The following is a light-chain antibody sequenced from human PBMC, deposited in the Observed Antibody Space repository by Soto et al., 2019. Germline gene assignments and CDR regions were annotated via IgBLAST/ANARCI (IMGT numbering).Light chain of an antibody. CDR2: SNN. J-gene: IGLJ2*01. CDR3: AAWDDSLNVV. V-gene: IGLV1-44*01. CDR1: SSNIGSNT. Sequence: QSVLTQPPSASGTPGQRVTISCSGSSSNIGSNTVNWYQQLPGKAPKLLIYSNNQRPSGVPDRFSGSKSGSSASLAISGLQSEDEADYYCAAWDDSLNVVFGGGTKLNVL.